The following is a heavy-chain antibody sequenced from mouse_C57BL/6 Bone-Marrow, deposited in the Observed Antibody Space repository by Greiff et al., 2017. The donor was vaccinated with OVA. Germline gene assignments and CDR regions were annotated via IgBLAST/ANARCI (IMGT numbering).Heavy chain of an antibody. CDR3: ARWDWDGAWFAY. Sequence: QVQLKQSGPELVKPGASVKISCKASGYAFSSSWMNWVKQRPGKGLEWIGRIYPGDGDTNYNGKFKGKATLTADKSSSTAYMQLSSLTSEDSAVYFCARWDWDGAWFAYWGQGTLVTVSA. V-gene: IGHV1-82*01. CDR2: IYPGDGDT. D-gene: IGHD4-1*01. CDR1: GYAFSSSW. J-gene: IGHJ3*01.